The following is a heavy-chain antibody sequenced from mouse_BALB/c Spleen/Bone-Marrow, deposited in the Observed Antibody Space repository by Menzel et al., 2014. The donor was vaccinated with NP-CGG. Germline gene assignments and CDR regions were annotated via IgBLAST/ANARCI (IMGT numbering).Heavy chain of an antibody. CDR1: GYTFTNYW. Sequence: VQLQQSGAELAKPGASVKMSCKASGYTFTNYWMHWVKRRPGQGLEWIGYINPSTGYTEYNQKFKDKATLTADKSSSTAYMQLSSLTSEDSAVYYCARFYRYDGFAYWGQGTLVTVSA. V-gene: IGHV1-7*01. D-gene: IGHD2-14*01. CDR2: INPSTGYT. J-gene: IGHJ3*01. CDR3: ARFYRYDGFAY.